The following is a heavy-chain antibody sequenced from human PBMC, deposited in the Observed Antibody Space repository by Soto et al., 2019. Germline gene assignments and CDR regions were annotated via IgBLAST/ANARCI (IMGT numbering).Heavy chain of an antibody. CDR2: IIPIFGTA. V-gene: IGHV1-69*12. D-gene: IGHD5-18*01. J-gene: IGHJ3*02. CDR3: ARERTAMGIEDDAFDI. Sequence: QVQLVQSGAEVKKPGSSVKVSCKASGGTFSSYAISWVRQAPGQGPEWMGGIIPIFGTANYAQKCQGRVTITADESTSTAYMELSSLRSEDTAVYYCARERTAMGIEDDAFDIWGQGTMVTVSS. CDR1: GGTFSSYA.